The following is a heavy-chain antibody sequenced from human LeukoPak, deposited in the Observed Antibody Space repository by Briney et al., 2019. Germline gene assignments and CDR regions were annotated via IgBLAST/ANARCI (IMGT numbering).Heavy chain of an antibody. CDR1: GGSISSYY. CDR2: IYYSGST. Sequence: SETLSLTCTVSGGSISSYYWSWIRQPPGKGLEWIGYIYYSGSTNYNPSLKRRVTISVDTSKKQFSLKLSSVTAADTAVYYCARAPGEGVRYFDWLSDAFDIWGQGTMVTVSS. V-gene: IGHV4-59*08. CDR3: ARAPGEGVRYFDWLSDAFDI. D-gene: IGHD3-9*01. J-gene: IGHJ3*02.